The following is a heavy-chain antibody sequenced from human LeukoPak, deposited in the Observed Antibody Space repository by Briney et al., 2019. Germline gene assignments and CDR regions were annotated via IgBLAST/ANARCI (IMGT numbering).Heavy chain of an antibody. V-gene: IGHV3-23*01. CDR1: GFTFRSYA. D-gene: IGHD3-10*01. CDR2: ISGSGGST. Sequence: GGSLRLSCAASGFTFRSYAMNWVRQAPGKGLEWVSSISGSGGSTYYADSVKGRFTISRDNSKNTLYLHMNSLRAEDTAVFHCAKSLGTAMVRGVIDYWGQGTPVTVSS. J-gene: IGHJ4*02. CDR3: AKSLGTAMVRGVIDY.